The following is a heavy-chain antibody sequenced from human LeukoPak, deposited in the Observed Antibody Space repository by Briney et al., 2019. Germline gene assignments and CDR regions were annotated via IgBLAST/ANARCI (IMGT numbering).Heavy chain of an antibody. V-gene: IGHV3-30*18. CDR1: GFTFNTHG. J-gene: IGHJ4*02. CDR2: ISYDGSNT. D-gene: IGHD3-22*01. CDR3: AKARYYYDSSGWAYYFDY. Sequence: GGSLRLSCAASGFTFNTHGMHWVRQAPGKGLDLVAVISYDGSNTYYADPVKCRFTISRDNSKNTLYLQMNCLRAEDTAVYDCAKARYYYDSSGWAYYFDYWGQGTLVTVSS.